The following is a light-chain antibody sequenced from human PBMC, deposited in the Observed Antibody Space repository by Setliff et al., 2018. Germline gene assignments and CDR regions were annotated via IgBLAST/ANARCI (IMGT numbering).Light chain of an antibody. CDR1: SSDVGVYNY. CDR2: EVS. J-gene: IGLJ1*01. V-gene: IGLV2-14*01. CDR3: QSYDNSLSGSGL. Sequence: QSALTQPASVSGSPGQSITISCTGTSSDVGVYNYVSWYQQHPGKAPKLMIYEVSNRPSGVSNRFSGSKSGNTASLTISGLQAEDEADYYCQSYDNSLSGSGLFGTGTKVTVL.